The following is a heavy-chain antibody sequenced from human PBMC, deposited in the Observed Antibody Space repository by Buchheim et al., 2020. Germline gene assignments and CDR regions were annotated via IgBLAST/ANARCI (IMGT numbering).Heavy chain of an antibody. Sequence: QVQLQESGPGLVKPSQTLSLTCTVSGGSISSGSYYWSWIRQPAGKGLEWIGRIYTSGSTNYNPSLKSRVTISVDTSKNQFSLKLSSVTAADTAVYYCAREMWYYFDYWGQGTL. V-gene: IGHV4-61*02. CDR2: IYTSGST. J-gene: IGHJ4*02. D-gene: IGHD2-21*01. CDR1: GGSISSGSYY. CDR3: AREMWYYFDY.